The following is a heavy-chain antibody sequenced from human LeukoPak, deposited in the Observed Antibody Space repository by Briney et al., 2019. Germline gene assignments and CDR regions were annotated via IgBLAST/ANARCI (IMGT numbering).Heavy chain of an antibody. J-gene: IGHJ5*02. CDR1: GCTFTGYY. D-gene: IGHD5-12*01. V-gene: IGHV1-2*02. CDR3: ARDSYDYVVVNWFDP. CDR2: INPNSGGT. Sequence: GASVKVSCKASGCTFTGYYMHWVRQAPGQGLEWMGWINPNSGGTNYAQKFQGRVTMTRDTSISTAYMELSRLRSDDTAVYYCARDSYDYVVVNWFDPWGQGTLVTVSS.